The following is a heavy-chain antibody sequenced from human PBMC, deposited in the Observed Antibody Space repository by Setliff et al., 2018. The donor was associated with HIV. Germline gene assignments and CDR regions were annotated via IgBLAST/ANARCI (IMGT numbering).Heavy chain of an antibody. V-gene: IGHV4-34*01. CDR3: ARGKWLVQNFYSYYMDV. CDR2: INHSGST. J-gene: IGHJ6*03. D-gene: IGHD6-19*01. CDR1: GGSFSSYY. Sequence: PSETLSLTCAVYGGSFSSYYWSWIRQPPGKGLEWIGEINHSGSTNYNPSLKSRVTISVDTSKNQFSLKLSSVTAADTAVYYCARGKWLVQNFYSYYMDVWGKGTTVTAP.